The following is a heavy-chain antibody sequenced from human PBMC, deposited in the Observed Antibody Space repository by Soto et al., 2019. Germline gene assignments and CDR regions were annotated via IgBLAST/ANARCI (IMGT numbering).Heavy chain of an antibody. D-gene: IGHD3-22*01. Sequence: QVQLVQSGAEVKKPGASVKVSCKASGYTFTSYDINWVRQATGQGLEWMGWMNPNSGNTGYAQKFQGRVTMTRNTSISIAYMELSSLRSEDTAVYYCARGPGYYYDSSGYYYYYWGQGTLVTVSS. CDR1: GYTFTSYD. CDR3: ARGPGYYYDSSGYYYYY. J-gene: IGHJ4*02. CDR2: MNPNSGNT. V-gene: IGHV1-8*01.